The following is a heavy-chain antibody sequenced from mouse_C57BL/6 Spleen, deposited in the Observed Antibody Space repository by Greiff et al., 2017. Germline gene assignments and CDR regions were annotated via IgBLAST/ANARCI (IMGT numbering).Heavy chain of an antibody. Sequence: LQESGAELARPGASVKLSCKASGYTFTSYGISWVKQRTGQGLEWIGEIYPRSGNTYYNEKFKGKATLTADKSSSTAYMELRSLTSEDSAVYFCARDYGSSYYFDYWGQGTTLTVSS. V-gene: IGHV1-81*01. J-gene: IGHJ2*01. D-gene: IGHD1-1*01. CDR2: IYPRSGNT. CDR3: ARDYGSSYYFDY. CDR1: GYTFTSYG.